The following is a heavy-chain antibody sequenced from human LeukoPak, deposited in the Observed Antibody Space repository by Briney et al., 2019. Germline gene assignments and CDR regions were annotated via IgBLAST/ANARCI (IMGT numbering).Heavy chain of an antibody. V-gene: IGHV4-30-4*08. Sequence: TASETLSLTCAVYGGSFSGYYWSWIRQPPGKGLEWIGYIYYSGSTYYNPSLKSRVTISVDTSKNQFSLKLSSVTAADTAVYYCARDQGLYCSGGSCSLRNWFDPWGQGTLVTVSS. CDR3: ARDQGLYCSGGSCSLRNWFDP. CDR1: GGSFSGYY. CDR2: IYYSGST. D-gene: IGHD2-15*01. J-gene: IGHJ5*02.